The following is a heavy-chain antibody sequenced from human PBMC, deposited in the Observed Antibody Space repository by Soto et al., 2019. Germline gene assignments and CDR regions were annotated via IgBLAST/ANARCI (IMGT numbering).Heavy chain of an antibody. CDR1: GYIFVNYG. D-gene: IGHD3-16*01. Sequence: ASVKVSCKASGYIFVNYGIAWVRQAPGQGLEWMGWISPYTGNTHSATKVQGRLTMTTDTSTSTAYMDLGSLTSDDTAVYYCVIVDNYVPPTPQYVWGQGTTVTVSS. V-gene: IGHV1-18*01. CDR3: VIVDNYVPPTPQYV. CDR2: ISPYTGNT. J-gene: IGHJ6*02.